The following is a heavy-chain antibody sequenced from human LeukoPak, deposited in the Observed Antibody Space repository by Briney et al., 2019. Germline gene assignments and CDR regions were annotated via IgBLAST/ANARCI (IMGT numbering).Heavy chain of an antibody. CDR1: GVSISDNY. Sequence: SSETLSLTCTVSGVSISDNYWIWIRQPPGQGLEWIAYDYYSGHTNYKHSLKSRVTMSLDTSKSQFPLRLSSVTAADTAVYFCASHPFATPFDYWGPGTLVTVSS. J-gene: IGHJ4*02. CDR2: DYYSGHT. D-gene: IGHD2-15*01. CDR3: ASHPFATPFDY. V-gene: IGHV4-59*08.